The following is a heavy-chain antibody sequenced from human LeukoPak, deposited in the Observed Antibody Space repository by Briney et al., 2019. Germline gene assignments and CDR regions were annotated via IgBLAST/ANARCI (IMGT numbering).Heavy chain of an antibody. CDR1: GYSFTDYG. CDR2: ISAGNGNT. V-gene: IGHV1-3*01. Sequence: GASVKVSCKASGYSFTDYGVHWVRQAPGQRLEWLGWISAGNGNTKYSRKFQGRVTITRDTSASTAYMELRGLRSEDTAVYYCARMEWNDFGDYYYYGMDVWGKGTTVTVSS. D-gene: IGHD1-1*01. J-gene: IGHJ6*04. CDR3: ARMEWNDFGDYYYYGMDV.